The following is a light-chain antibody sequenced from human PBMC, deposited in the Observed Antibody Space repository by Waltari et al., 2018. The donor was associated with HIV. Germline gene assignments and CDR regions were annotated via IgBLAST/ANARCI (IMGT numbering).Light chain of an antibody. Sequence: QSALTQPASVSGSPGQSITISCTGPTSDVGGYDYVSWYHQHPGKAPKLMIFEVTYRPSGVSHRFSGSKSGNTASLTISGLQAEDEADYYCTSYRSGSTLVVGGGTKVTVL. CDR2: EVT. CDR3: TSYRSGSTLV. V-gene: IGLV2-14*01. CDR1: TSDVGGYDY. J-gene: IGLJ2*01.